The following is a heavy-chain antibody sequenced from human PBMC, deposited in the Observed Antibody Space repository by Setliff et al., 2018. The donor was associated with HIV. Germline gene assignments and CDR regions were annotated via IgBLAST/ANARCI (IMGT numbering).Heavy chain of an antibody. CDR2: IKTDGSST. CDR1: GFTFSTYW. CDR3: ARGYYGSDLQNAMDV. V-gene: IGHV3-74*03. J-gene: IGHJ6*02. Sequence: PGGSLRLSCAASGFTFSTYWMHWVRQAPGKGLVWVSRIKTDGSSTKYADSVKGRFTISRDNAKNTLYLQMDSLRGEDTAVYYCARGYYGSDLQNAMDVWGQGTTVTVSS. D-gene: IGHD3-10*01.